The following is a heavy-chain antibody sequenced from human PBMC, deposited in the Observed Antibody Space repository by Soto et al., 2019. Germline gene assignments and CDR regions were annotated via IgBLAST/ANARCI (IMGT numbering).Heavy chain of an antibody. Sequence: QITLKESGPTLVKPTQTLTLTCTFSGFSLTTSGVAVGWIRQPPGKALEWLALIYWDDSRRFSPSLRSRVTITKDTSRNAVVLTVPNMDPEDTATYYWAAAPYWSGRSCPGDCYYGMTVWGHGTTVTASS. CDR1: GFSLTTSGVA. V-gene: IGHV2-5*02. J-gene: IGHJ6*02. D-gene: IGHD2-15*01. CDR2: IYWDDSR. CDR3: AAAPYWSGRSCPGDCYYGMTV.